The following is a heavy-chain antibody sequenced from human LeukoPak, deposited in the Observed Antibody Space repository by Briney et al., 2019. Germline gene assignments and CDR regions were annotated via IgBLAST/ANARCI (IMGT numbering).Heavy chain of an antibody. CDR1: GYTFTSYG. CDR3: ARVQFNCSSTSCYAYGMDV. V-gene: IGHV1-18*01. Sequence: ASVTVSCKASGYTFTSYGISWVRQAPGQGLEWMGWISAYNGNTNYAQKLQGRVTMTTDTSTSTAYMELRSLRSDDTAVYYCARVQFNCSSTSCYAYGMDVWGQGTTVTVSS. CDR2: ISAYNGNT. J-gene: IGHJ6*02. D-gene: IGHD2-2*01.